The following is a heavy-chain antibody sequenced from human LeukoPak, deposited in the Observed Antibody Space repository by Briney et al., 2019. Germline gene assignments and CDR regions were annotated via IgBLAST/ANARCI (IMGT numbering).Heavy chain of an antibody. CDR2: IQNDGSNK. CDR1: GFTFSLYG. J-gene: IGHJ4*02. Sequence: GGSLRLSCAASGFTFSLYGIHWVRQAPGKGLEWVAFIQNDGSNKYYAGSVKGRFTISRDNSKNTLYLQMNSLRPDDTAMYYCAKDRIVLVTATFDYWGQGTLVTVSS. D-gene: IGHD2-21*02. CDR3: AKDRIVLVTATFDY. V-gene: IGHV3-30*02.